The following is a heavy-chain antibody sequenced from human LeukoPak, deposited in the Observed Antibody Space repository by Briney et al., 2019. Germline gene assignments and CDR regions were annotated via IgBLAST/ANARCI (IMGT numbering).Heavy chain of an antibody. CDR2: IRSKANNYAT. D-gene: IGHD7-27*01. Sequence: GVSLRLSCAASGFTISGSAMHWVRQASGKGLEWVGRIRSKANNYATAYAASVKGRFTISRDDSKNTAYLQMNSLRTEDTAVYYCTRHSFIAEAGDPIDYWGQGTLVTVSS. J-gene: IGHJ4*02. CDR1: GFTISGSA. V-gene: IGHV3-73*01. CDR3: TRHSFIAEAGDPIDY.